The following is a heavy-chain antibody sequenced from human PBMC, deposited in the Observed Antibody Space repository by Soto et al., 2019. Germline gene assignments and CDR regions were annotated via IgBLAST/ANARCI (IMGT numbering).Heavy chain of an antibody. CDR2: VSDDGNNK. D-gene: IGHD6-19*01. J-gene: IGHJ5*02. Sequence: QVQLVESVGGVVQPGRSLRLSCAASGFSFRNYAIQWVRQAPGKGLEWVALVSDDGNNKYYGESVKGRITISRDNSRNTLDLEMNSMRPEDTAVYYCARGEPVAGTPWFDPWGEGTLVTVAS. CDR3: ARGEPVAGTPWFDP. CDR1: GFSFRNYA. V-gene: IGHV3-30-3*01.